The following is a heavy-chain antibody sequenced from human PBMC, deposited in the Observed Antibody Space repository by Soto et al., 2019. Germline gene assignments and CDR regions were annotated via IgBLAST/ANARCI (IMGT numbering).Heavy chain of an antibody. D-gene: IGHD5-18*01. J-gene: IGHJ6*02. V-gene: IGHV4-30-4*01. Sequence: PSETLSLTCTVSGGSISSGYYYWSWIRQPPGKGLEWIGYIYYSGSTYYNPSLKSRVTISVDTSKNQFSLKLSSVTAADTAVYYCARGYSYGYYYYYYGMDVWGQGNTVTVSS. CDR1: GGSISSGYYY. CDR3: ARGYSYGYYYYYYGMDV. CDR2: IYYSGST.